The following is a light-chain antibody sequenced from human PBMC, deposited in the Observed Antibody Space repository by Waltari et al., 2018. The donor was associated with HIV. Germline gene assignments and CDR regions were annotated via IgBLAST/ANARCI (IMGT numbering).Light chain of an antibody. CDR2: DNN. J-gene: IGLJ2*01. CDR3: QSFDSGLTAVV. V-gene: IGLV1-40*01. Sequence: QSVLTRPPSVSGAPGQRVSISCPGSRSNIGAGFDVHWYQQLPGAAPTLLIYDNNNRPSGVPGRFSGSRSGTSASLAITGLQADDEADYYCQSFDSGLTAVVFGGGTKLTVL. CDR1: RSNIGAGFD.